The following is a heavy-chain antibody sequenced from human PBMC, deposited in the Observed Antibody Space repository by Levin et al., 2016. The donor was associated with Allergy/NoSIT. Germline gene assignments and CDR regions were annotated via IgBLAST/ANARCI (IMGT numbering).Heavy chain of an antibody. J-gene: IGHJ4*02. D-gene: IGHD6-13*01. CDR3: ARGGKQQQPFDY. CDR2: IKQDGSEK. V-gene: IGHV3-7*02. Sequence: VRQMPGKGLEWVANIKQDGSEKYYVDSVKGRFTISRDNAKNSLYLQMNSLRAEDTAVYYCARGGKQQQPFDYWGQGTLVTVSS.